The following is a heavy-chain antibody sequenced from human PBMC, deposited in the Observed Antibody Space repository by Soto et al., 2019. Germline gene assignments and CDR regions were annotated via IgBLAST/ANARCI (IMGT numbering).Heavy chain of an antibody. CDR2: ISSSSSYI. V-gene: IGHV3-21*01. CDR3: AGVVAGAFNWFDP. CDR1: GFTFSSYS. Sequence: EVQLVESGGGLVKPGGSLRLSCAASGFTFSSYSMNWVRQAPGKGLEWVSSISSSSSYIYYADSVKGRFTISRDNAKNSLYLQMNSLRAEDTAVYYCAGVVAGAFNWFDPWGQGTLVTVSS. D-gene: IGHD6-19*01. J-gene: IGHJ5*02.